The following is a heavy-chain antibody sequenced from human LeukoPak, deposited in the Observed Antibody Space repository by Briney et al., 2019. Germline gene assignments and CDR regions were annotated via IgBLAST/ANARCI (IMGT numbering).Heavy chain of an antibody. V-gene: IGHV1-69*05. D-gene: IGHD3-22*01. CDR3: ARDRGYYYDSSGRDAFDI. CDR1: GGTFSSYA. J-gene: IGHJ3*02. Sequence: SVKVSCKASGGTFSSYAISWVRQAPGQGLEWMGGIIPISGTANYAQKFQGRVTITTDESTSTAYMELSSLRSEDTAVYYCARDRGYYYDSSGRDAFDIWGQGTMVTVSS. CDR2: IIPISGTA.